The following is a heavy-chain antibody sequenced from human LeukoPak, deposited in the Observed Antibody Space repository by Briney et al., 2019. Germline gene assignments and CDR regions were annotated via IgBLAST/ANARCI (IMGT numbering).Heavy chain of an antibody. Sequence: GPALVKPTQTLTLTCTFSGFSLSTSGMCVSWIRQPRRKALAWLSRIDWDDDKYFSTSLETRLTISKDTSKNQVVLTMTNMDPVDTATYYCARIRSGYDAAFDYWGQGTLVTVSS. V-gene: IGHV2-70*11. CDR1: GFSLSTSGMC. CDR3: ARIRSGYDAAFDY. J-gene: IGHJ4*02. CDR2: IDWDDDK. D-gene: IGHD5-12*01.